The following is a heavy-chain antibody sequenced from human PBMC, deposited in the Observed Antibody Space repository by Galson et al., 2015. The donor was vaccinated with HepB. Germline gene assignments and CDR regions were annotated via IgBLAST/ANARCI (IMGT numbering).Heavy chain of an antibody. Sequence: QSGAEVKKPGESLKISCKGSGYSFTSYWIGWVRQMPGKGLEWMGIIYPGDSDTRYSPSFQGQVTISADKSISTAYLLWSSLKASDTAMYYCASQYYYDSSGFPENWYFDLWGRGTLVTVSS. CDR2: IYPGDSDT. J-gene: IGHJ2*01. D-gene: IGHD3-22*01. CDR1: GYSFTSYW. CDR3: ASQYYYDSSGFPENWYFDL. V-gene: IGHV5-51*01.